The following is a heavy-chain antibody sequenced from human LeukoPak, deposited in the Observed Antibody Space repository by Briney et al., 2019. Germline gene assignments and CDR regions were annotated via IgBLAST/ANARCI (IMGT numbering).Heavy chain of an antibody. V-gene: IGHV3-11*04. J-gene: IGHJ5*02. Sequence: GGSLRLSCAASGFTFSDYYMSWIRQAPGKGLGWVSYISSSGSTIYYADSVKGRFTISRDNAKNSLYLQMNSLRAEDTAVYYCAKGTSYNWNDGWFDPWGNGILVTVSS. CDR1: GFTFSDYY. CDR2: ISSSGSTI. CDR3: AKGTSYNWNDGWFDP. D-gene: IGHD1-20*01.